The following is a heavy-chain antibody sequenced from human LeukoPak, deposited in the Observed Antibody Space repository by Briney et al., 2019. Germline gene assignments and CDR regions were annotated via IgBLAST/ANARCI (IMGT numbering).Heavy chain of an antibody. D-gene: IGHD4-11*01. CDR2: IYHSGST. CDR1: GYSISSGYY. V-gene: IGHV4-38-2*01. J-gene: IGHJ4*02. CDR3: ARPSEYSNYYFDY. Sequence: PSETLSLTCAVSGYSISSGYYWGWIRQPPGKGLEWIGSIYHSGSTYYNPSLKSRVTISVDTPKNQFSLKLSSVTAADTTVYYCARPSEYSNYYFDYWGQGTLVTVSS.